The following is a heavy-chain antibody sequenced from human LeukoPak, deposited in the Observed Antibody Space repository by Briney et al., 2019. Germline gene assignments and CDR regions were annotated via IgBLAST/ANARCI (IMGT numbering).Heavy chain of an antibody. J-gene: IGHJ4*02. CDR3: ARDGDAVMVDFDY. CDR2: IYPNSGAT. D-gene: IGHD5-18*01. CDR1: GYTFTDYY. Sequence: ASVMVSCKTSGYTFTDYYFYWLRQAPGQGREWMAWIYPNSGATRYAQKFQGRITVTRDTSISTAYMEPRTLTPDDTAVYYCARDGDAVMVDFDYWGQGTLVTVSS. V-gene: IGHV1-2*02.